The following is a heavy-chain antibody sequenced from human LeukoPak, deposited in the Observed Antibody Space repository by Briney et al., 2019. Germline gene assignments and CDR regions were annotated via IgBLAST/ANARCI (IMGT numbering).Heavy chain of an antibody. D-gene: IGHD4-23*01. CDR1: GYTFTTYA. CDR3: ARGEIGGNFDP. J-gene: IGHJ5*02. CDR2: INAGNGDA. Sequence: GASVKVSCKASGYTFTTYAIHWVRQAPGRSLEWMGRINAGNGDAKYSQNFHDGITITRDTSASTAYMELSSLRSEDTAVYYCARGEIGGNFDPWGQGTLVTVSS. V-gene: IGHV1-3*01.